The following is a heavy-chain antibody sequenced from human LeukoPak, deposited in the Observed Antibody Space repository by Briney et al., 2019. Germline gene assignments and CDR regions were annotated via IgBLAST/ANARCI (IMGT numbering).Heavy chain of an antibody. CDR3: AKDPDFWSGYYPFDY. CDR1: GFTFSSYS. D-gene: IGHD3-3*01. J-gene: IGHJ4*02. Sequence: GGSLRLSCAASGFTFSSYSMNWVRQAPGKGLEWVSSISSSDTYIYHADSVKGRFTISRGNAKNSLYLQMNSLRAEDTAVYYCAKDPDFWSGYYPFDYWGQGTLVTVSS. CDR2: ISSSDTYI. V-gene: IGHV3-21*04.